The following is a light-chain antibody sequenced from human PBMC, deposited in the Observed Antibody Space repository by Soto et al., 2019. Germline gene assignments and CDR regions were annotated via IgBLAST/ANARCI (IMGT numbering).Light chain of an antibody. CDR3: QQLNSYPRT. J-gene: IGKJ1*01. CDR2: AAS. V-gene: IGKV1-9*01. CDR1: QGISSY. Sequence: DIQLTQSPSFLSASVGDRVTMTCRAIQGISSYLAWYQQKPGKAPQLLIYAASTLQSGVPSRFSGSGSGTEFTLTISSLQPEDFATYYCQQLNSYPRTFGQGTKVEIK.